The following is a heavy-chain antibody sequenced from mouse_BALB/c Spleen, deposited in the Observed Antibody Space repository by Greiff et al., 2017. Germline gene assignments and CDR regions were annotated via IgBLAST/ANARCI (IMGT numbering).Heavy chain of an antibody. CDR1: GFTFSSYY. CDR2: INSNGGST. D-gene: IGHD2-1*01. V-gene: IGHV5-6-2*01. CDR3: ARHNYGNYWYFDY. Sequence: EVKVEESGGGLVKLGGSLKLSCAASGFTFSSYYMSWVRQTPEKRLELVAAINSNGGSTYYPDTVKGRFTISRDNAKNTLYLQMSSLKSEDTALYYCARHNYGNYWYFDYWGQGTTLTVSS. J-gene: IGHJ2*01.